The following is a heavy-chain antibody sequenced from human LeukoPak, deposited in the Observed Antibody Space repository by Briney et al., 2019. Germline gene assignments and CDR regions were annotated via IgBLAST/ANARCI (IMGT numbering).Heavy chain of an antibody. D-gene: IGHD3/OR15-3a*01. J-gene: IGHJ4*02. CDR1: GGTFSSYA. Sequence: ASVKVSCKASGGTFSSYAISWVRQAPGQGLEWMGVINSSGGSTYYTQKFQGRVTMTRDTSTSTVYMELNSLRSEDMAVYYCARSPMIYYFDYWGQGTLVTVSS. CDR3: ARSPMIYYFDY. V-gene: IGHV1-46*01. CDR2: INSSGGST.